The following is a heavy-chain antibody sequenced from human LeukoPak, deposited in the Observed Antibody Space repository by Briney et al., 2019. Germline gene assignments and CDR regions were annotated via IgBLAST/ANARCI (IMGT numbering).Heavy chain of an antibody. CDR1: GGTFSSYA. V-gene: IGHV1-46*01. CDR2: INPSGGST. Sequence: ASVKVSCKASGGTFSSYAISWVRQAPGQGLEWTGIINPSGGSTSYAQKFQGRVTMTRDTSTSTVYMELSSLRSEDTAVYYCARYDIAVAGNFDYWGQGTLVTVSS. CDR3: ARYDIAVAGNFDY. D-gene: IGHD6-19*01. J-gene: IGHJ4*02.